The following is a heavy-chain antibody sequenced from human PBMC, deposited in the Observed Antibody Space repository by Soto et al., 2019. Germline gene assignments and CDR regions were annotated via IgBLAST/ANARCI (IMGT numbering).Heavy chain of an antibody. V-gene: IGHV4-34*01. Sequence: PSETLSLTCAVYGGSFSGYYWSWIRQPPGKGLGWIGEINHSGSTNYNPSLKSRVTISVDTSKNQFSLKLSSVTAADTAVYYCARDAIGSGSYYVDYWGQGTLVTVSS. D-gene: IGHD3-10*01. CDR1: GGSFSGYY. J-gene: IGHJ4*02. CDR3: ARDAIGSGSYYVDY. CDR2: INHSGST.